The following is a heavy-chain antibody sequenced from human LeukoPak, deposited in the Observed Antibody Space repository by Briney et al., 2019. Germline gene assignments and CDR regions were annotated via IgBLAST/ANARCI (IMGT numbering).Heavy chain of an antibody. J-gene: IGHJ6*02. V-gene: IGHV3-23*01. CDR3: AKSHDYGDYAGYYYYGMDV. Sequence: GGSLRLSCAASGFTFSSYAMSWVRQAPGKGLEWVSAISGSGGSTYYADSVKGRFTISRDNSKNTLYLQMNSLRAEDTAVYYCAKSHDYGDYAGYYYYGMDVWGQGTTVTVSS. D-gene: IGHD4-17*01. CDR2: ISGSGGST. CDR1: GFTFSSYA.